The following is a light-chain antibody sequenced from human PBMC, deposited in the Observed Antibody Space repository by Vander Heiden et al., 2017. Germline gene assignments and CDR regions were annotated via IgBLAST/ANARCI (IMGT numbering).Light chain of an antibody. Sequence: QSVLTQPPSASGTPGQRVTISCSGSSSNIGSNNVNWYQQLPGAAPKLLIYYNNQRPSGVPDRFSGSKSGTSASLAITGLQSEDEADYYCAAWDDSLNGVVFGGGTKLTVL. CDR1: SSNIGSNN. V-gene: IGLV1-44*01. J-gene: IGLJ2*01. CDR2: YNN. CDR3: AAWDDSLNGVV.